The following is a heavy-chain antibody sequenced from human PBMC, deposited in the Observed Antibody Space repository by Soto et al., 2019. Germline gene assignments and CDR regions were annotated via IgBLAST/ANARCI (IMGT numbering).Heavy chain of an antibody. Sequence: EVQFLESGGDFVQPGGSLRLSCVASGFTSITSAINWCRQAPGQGLEWVSGTGAGRTYYADSVRGRFTISRDKARNTLHLKTNSVRVEHTAVYYCARPAIAVAGTRWFDPWGQGTPVTVSA. J-gene: IGHJ5*02. CDR2: TGAGRT. D-gene: IGHD6-19*01. CDR1: GFTSITSA. V-gene: IGHV3-23*01. CDR3: ARPAIAVAGTRWFDP.